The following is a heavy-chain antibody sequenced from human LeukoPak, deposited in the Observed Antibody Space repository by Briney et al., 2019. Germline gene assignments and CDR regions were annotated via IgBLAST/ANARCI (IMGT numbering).Heavy chain of an antibody. CDR3: ARVGAVAGTRDY. CDR2: IYYSGST. J-gene: IGHJ4*02. V-gene: IGHV4-39*01. D-gene: IGHD6-19*01. Sequence: KLSETLSLTCTASGGSISSSSYYWGWIRQPPGKGLEWIGSIYYSGSTYYNPSLKSRVTISVDTSKNQFSLKLSSVTAADTAVYYCARVGAVAGTRDYWGQGTLVTVSS. CDR1: GGSISSSSYY.